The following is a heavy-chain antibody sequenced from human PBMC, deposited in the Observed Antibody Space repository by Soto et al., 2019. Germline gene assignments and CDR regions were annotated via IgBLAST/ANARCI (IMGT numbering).Heavy chain of an antibody. Sequence: QITLNESGPTVVRPTETLTLTCRFSGFSLTTSGVGVGWIRQSPGKAPEWLALIYWDDDKRYSASLKSRLTITKDTSKNQLVLTVSDLDPTDTATYYCAHRVLRTVFGVVTTTAIYFDFWGQGTPVAVSS. CDR1: GFSLTTSGVG. J-gene: IGHJ4*02. CDR3: AHRVLRTVFGVVTTTAIYFDF. D-gene: IGHD3-3*01. V-gene: IGHV2-5*02. CDR2: IYWDDDK.